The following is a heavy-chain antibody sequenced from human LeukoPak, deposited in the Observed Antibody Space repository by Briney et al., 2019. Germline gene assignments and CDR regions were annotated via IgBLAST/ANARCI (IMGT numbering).Heavy chain of an antibody. J-gene: IGHJ4*02. D-gene: IGHD6-19*01. Sequence: PSQTLSLTCTVSGGSISSGAYYWSWIRQHPGKGLEWIGYIYYSGSTYHNPSLKSRVTISVDASKNQFSLKLSSVTAADTAVYYCARHRTSGWGLDYWGQGTLVTVSS. CDR2: IYYSGST. CDR3: ARHRTSGWGLDY. V-gene: IGHV4-31*03. CDR1: GGSISSGAYY.